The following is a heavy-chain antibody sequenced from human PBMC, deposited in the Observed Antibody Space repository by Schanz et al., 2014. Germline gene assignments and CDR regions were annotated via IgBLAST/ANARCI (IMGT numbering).Heavy chain of an antibody. V-gene: IGHV1-69*04. Sequence: QVQLVQSGAEVKKPGASVKVSCKASGYTFTSYGISWVRQAPGQGLEWMGRIIPILGIANYAQNFQGRVTITADKSTTTAYMELNSLNSDDTAVYYCATLDYADSVSWGQGTLVTVSS. J-gene: IGHJ5*02. CDR3: ATLDYADSVS. CDR2: IIPILGIA. D-gene: IGHD4-17*01. CDR1: GYTFTSYG.